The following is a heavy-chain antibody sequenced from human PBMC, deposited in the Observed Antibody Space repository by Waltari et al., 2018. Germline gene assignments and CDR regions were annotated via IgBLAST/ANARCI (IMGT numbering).Heavy chain of an antibody. J-gene: IGHJ6*02. CDR3: ARGRRITIFGVVITNRGGYGMDV. D-gene: IGHD3-3*01. CDR1: GGSFSGYY. CDR2: INHSGST. V-gene: IGHV4-34*10. Sequence: QVQLQESGPGLVKPSETLSLTCAVYGGSFSGYYWRWIRQPPGKGLDWIGEINHSGSTNSTPSLKSRFTISVDTSKNQFSLKLSSVTAADTAVYYCARGRRITIFGVVITNRGGYGMDVWGQGTTVTVSS.